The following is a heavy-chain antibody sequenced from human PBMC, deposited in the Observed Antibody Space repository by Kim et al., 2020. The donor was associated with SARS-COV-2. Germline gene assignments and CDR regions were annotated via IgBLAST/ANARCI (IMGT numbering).Heavy chain of an antibody. J-gene: IGHJ4*02. CDR3: AKEGWKCVNVVRGAVKQPYFFDI. D-gene: IGHD3-10*01. CDR2: IGGSGGST. Sequence: GGSLRLSCAGSGFTFTSYVMSWVRQAPGKGLEWVSGIGGSGGSTHYADSVKGRFTISRDNSKNTVYLEMNSLRAEDTAKYYCAKEGWKCVNVVRGAVKQPYFFDIWGQGTLVSVSS. CDR1: GFTFTSYV. V-gene: IGHV3-23*01.